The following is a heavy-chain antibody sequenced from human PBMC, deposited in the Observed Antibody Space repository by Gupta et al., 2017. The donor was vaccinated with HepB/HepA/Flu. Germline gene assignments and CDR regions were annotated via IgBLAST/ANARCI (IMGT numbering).Heavy chain of an antibody. D-gene: IGHD3-10*01. CDR2: IKQDGSEK. Sequence: EVQLVESGGGLVQPGGSLRLSCAASGFTFSSYWMSWVRQAPGKGLEWVANIKQDGSEKYYVDSVKGRFTISRDNAKNSLYLQMNSLRAEDTAVYYCARVLFSDAAEFLGFGELLQHIPPFDYWGQGTLVTVSS. V-gene: IGHV3-7*01. J-gene: IGHJ4*02. CDR3: ARVLFSDAAEFLGFGELLQHIPPFDY. CDR1: GFTFSSYW.